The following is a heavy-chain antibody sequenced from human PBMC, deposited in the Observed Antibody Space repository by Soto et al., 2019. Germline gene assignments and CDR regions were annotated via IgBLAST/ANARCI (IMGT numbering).Heavy chain of an antibody. CDR1: GGSFSGYY. CDR2: INHSGST. J-gene: IGHJ3*02. CDR3: ARMAIFGSGSYYSPTADAFDI. Sequence: SETLSLTCAVYGGSFSGYYWSWIRQPPGKGLEWIGEINHSGSTNYNPSLKSRVTISVDTSKNQFSLKLSSVIAADTAVYYCARMAIFGSGSYYSPTADAFDIWGQGTMVTVSS. V-gene: IGHV4-34*01. D-gene: IGHD3-10*01.